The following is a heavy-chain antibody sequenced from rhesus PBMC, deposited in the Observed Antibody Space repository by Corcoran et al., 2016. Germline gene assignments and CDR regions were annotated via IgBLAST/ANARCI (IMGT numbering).Heavy chain of an antibody. Sequence: QLQLQESGPGLVKPSETLSLTCAVSGGSISDYYYWTWIRLRPGKGLEWIGYIYGSSGSTNYNPSLKNRVTISIDTYKNQFSLKLSSVTAADTAVYYCAGQYSSGYPHWGQGVLVTVSS. D-gene: IGHD6-31*01. CDR1: GGSISDYYY. CDR2: IYGSSGST. J-gene: IGHJ4*01. CDR3: AGQYSSGYPH. V-gene: IGHV4-106*01.